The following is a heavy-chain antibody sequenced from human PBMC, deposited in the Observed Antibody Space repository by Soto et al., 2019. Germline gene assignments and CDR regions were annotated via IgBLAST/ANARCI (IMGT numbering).Heavy chain of an antibody. CDR3: ARSTAVAGLDY. Sequence: QVQLVESGGGVVQPGKSLRLSCAASGFTLSSYSMHWVRQAPVKGLEWVGVISYDGNKKYYGDSVKGRFSISRDTSKNTVNLQMNSLRPEDTAVYYCARSTAVAGLDYWGQGTLVTVSS. CDR1: GFTLSSYS. J-gene: IGHJ4*02. V-gene: IGHV3-30-3*01. CDR2: ISYDGNKK. D-gene: IGHD6-19*01.